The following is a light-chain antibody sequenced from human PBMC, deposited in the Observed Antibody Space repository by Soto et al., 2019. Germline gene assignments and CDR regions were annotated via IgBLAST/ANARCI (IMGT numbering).Light chain of an antibody. CDR1: SSDVGGYGYNY. J-gene: IGLJ1*01. CDR3: SSYTSSNTYV. V-gene: IGLV2-14*01. CDR2: EVT. Sequence: QSALTQPASVSGSPGQSITISCTGTSSDVGGYGYNYVSWYQQHPSKAPKVIIYEVTHRPSGVSSRFSGSKSGNTASLTISGLQAEDEADYYCSSYTSSNTYVFGTGTKLTVL.